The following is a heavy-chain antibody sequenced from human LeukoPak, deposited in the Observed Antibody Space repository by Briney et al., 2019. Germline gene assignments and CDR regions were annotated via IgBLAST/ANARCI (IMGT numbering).Heavy chain of an antibody. CDR1: GFTFSNYA. D-gene: IGHD3-3*01. CDR2: ISGSGDST. V-gene: IGHV3-23*01. J-gene: IGHJ3*02. Sequence: AGGSLRLSCAASGFTFSNYAMSWVRQAPGKGLEWVSAISGSGDSTYYADSVKGRFTISRDISNNTLYLQMKSLRAEDTAVYYCAKDIHTIDALDIWGQGTMVTVSS. CDR3: AKDIHTIDALDI.